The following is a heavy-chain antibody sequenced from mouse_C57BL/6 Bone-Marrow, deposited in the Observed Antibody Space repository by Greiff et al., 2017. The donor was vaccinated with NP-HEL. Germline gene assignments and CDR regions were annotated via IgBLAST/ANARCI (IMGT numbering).Heavy chain of an antibody. CDR1: GFTFSDYG. CDR3: AKGYRCAY. J-gene: IGHJ3*01. Sequence: VQLQQSGGGLVKPGGSLKLSCAASGFTFSDYGMHWVRQAPEKGLEWVAYISSGSSTIYYADTVKGRFTISRDNAKNTLFLQMTSLRSEDTAMYYCAKGYRCAYWGQGTLVTVSA. CDR2: ISSGSSTI. V-gene: IGHV5-17*01. D-gene: IGHD2-14*01.